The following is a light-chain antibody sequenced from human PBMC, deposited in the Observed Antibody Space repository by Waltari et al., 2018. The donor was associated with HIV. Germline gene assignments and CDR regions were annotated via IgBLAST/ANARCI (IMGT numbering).Light chain of an antibody. Sequence: SFELTQPPSVSVFPGQTARITCSADALTKQYAYWYQQKPGQAPVLVIFKDTERPSGIPERFSGSSSGTTVTLTISGVQAEDEADYYCQSADNTGNYVFGTGTKVTV. CDR1: ALTKQY. CDR2: KDT. V-gene: IGLV3-25*03. CDR3: QSADNTGNYV. J-gene: IGLJ1*01.